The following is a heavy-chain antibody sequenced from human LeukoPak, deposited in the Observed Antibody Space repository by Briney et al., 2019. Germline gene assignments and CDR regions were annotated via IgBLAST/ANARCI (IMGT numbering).Heavy chain of an antibody. CDR2: ITDGGRST. J-gene: IGHJ4*02. D-gene: IGHD6-19*01. V-gene: IGHV3-23*01. CDR1: GFTFSSSA. CDR3: AKDARRYSGWYFFDH. Sequence: PGGSLRLSCAASGFTFSSSAMTWVRQAPGKGLEWVSDITDGGRSTYYADSVAGRFTISRDNSKNTLYLQMNSLRVDDTAVYYCAKDARRYSGWYFFDHWGQGTLVTVSS.